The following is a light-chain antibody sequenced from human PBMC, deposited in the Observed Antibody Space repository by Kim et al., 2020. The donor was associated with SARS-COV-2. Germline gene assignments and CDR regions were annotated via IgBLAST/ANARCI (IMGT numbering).Light chain of an antibody. CDR1: QSVNTY. Sequence: LSPGERATLSCRASQSVNTYVAWYQQKPGQAPRLLIYDASNRATGIPARFSGRGSGTDFTLTISSLEPEDFAVYYCQHRSGWPLTFGGGTKVEIK. J-gene: IGKJ4*01. V-gene: IGKV3-11*01. CDR3: QHRSGWPLT. CDR2: DAS.